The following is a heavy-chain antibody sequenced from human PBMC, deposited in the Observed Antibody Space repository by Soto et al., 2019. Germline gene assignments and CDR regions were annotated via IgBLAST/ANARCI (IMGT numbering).Heavy chain of an antibody. Sequence: ASVNVSCKSSGYTFTSYCISWVRQAPGQGLECMGWISAYNGNTNYAQKLQGRVTMTTDTSTSTAYMELRSLRSDDTAVYYCARVMVGLWGQDYYYYYGMDVWGQGTTVTVSS. CDR1: GYTFTSYC. D-gene: IGHD2-8*01. CDR2: ISAYNGNT. V-gene: IGHV1-18*04. J-gene: IGHJ6*02. CDR3: ARVMVGLWGQDYYYYYGMDV.